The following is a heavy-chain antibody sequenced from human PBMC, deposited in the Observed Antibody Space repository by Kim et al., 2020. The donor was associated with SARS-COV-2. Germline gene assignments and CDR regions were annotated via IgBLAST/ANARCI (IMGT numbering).Heavy chain of an antibody. D-gene: IGHD5-18*01. CDR2: VFPRDSDT. CDR3: VRLRGYSYATDDYGVEV. CDR1: GYSFHSYW. Sequence: GESLKISCEGSGYSFHSYWIGWVRQRPGKGLEWLGIVFPRDSDTKYSPSFQGQVTVSVDKSISTAYVQWSSLTATETAIYYCVRLRGYSYATDDYGVEVWCRGTAVTVSS. V-gene: IGHV5-51*01. J-gene: IGHJ6*02.